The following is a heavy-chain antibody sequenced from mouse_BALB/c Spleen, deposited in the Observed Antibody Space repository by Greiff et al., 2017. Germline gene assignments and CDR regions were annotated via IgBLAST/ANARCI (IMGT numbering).Heavy chain of an antibody. Sequence: EVKLVESGPELVKPGASVKMSCKASGYTFTSYVMHWVKQKPGQGLEWIGYINPYNDGTKYNEKFKGKATLTSDKSSSTAYMELSSLTSEDSAVYYCARVGDYYGYDEGFHYAMDYWGQGTSVTVSS. CDR3: ARVGDYYGYDEGFHYAMDY. D-gene: IGHD2-2*01. J-gene: IGHJ4*01. V-gene: IGHV1-14*01. CDR1: GYTFTSYV. CDR2: INPYNDGT.